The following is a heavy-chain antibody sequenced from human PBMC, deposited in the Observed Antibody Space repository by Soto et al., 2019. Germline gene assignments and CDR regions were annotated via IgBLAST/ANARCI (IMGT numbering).Heavy chain of an antibody. V-gene: IGHV2-5*02. Sequence: QITLKESGPTLVKPKQTLTLTCTFSGFSLNSNGVGVAWIRQSPGKALEWLAVIFWDDDQRYSPSLEGRLTITKDTSKNQVVLTLANVGPVDAGTYFCAHSRMHIHYFYNGMDVWGQGTTVTVS. CDR1: GFSLNSNGVG. CDR2: IFWDDDQ. CDR3: AHSRMHIHYFYNGMDV. J-gene: IGHJ6*02.